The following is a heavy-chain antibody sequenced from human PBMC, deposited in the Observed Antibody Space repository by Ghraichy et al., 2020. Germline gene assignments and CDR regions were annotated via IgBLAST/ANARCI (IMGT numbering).Heavy chain of an antibody. CDR3: AREYCSGGRCFFGTGGSHFDH. J-gene: IGHJ4*02. CDR2: INSGGSNM. D-gene: IGHD2-15*01. V-gene: IGHV3-74*01. Sequence: GESLRLSCAASGFTFSGYWMHWVRQAPGEGLVWVSRINSGGSNMIYADSVKGRFTISRDNAKNTLYLQMNSLRAEDTAVYYCAREYCSGGRCFFGTGGSHFDHWGQGTLVTVSS. CDR1: GFTFSGYW.